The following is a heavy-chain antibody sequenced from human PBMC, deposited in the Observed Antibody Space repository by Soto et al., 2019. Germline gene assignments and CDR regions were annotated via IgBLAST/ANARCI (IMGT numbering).Heavy chain of an antibody. CDR1: GFTFSNSA. V-gene: IGHV3-23*01. D-gene: IGHD6-13*01. J-gene: IGHJ4*02. CDR3: AVRGANSWSRIDY. CDR2: ISGSGGDT. Sequence: EVQLLESGGGLVQPGGSLRLSCAASGFTFSNSALSWVRQAPGKGLEWVSAISGSGGDTYYADSVRGRFTISRDNSKSTLYLQMNSLRAEDTAVYYCAVRGANSWSRIDYWGQGTLVTVSS.